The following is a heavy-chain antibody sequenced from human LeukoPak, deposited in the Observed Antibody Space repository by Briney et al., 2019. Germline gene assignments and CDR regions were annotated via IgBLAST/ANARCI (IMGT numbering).Heavy chain of an antibody. CDR2: IMPLFGTA. Sequence: SVKVSCKASGGTFSNFVISWVRQAPGQGLEWLGGIMPLFGTAGYAQKFQGRVTITKDESTRTVYLELTSLTSDDTAVYYCARDVHGDYGSGWFDPWGQGTLVSVSS. D-gene: IGHD4-17*01. CDR1: GGTFSNFV. J-gene: IGHJ5*02. V-gene: IGHV1-69*05. CDR3: ARDVHGDYGSGWFDP.